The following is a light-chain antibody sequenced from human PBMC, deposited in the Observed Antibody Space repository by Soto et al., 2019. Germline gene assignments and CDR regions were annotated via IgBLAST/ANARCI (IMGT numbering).Light chain of an antibody. Sequence: EIVLTQSPAPLSLSPGERATLSCRASQSVSSYLAWYQQKPGQAPRLLIYDASTRATGIPARFSGSGSGTEFTLTISSLQSEDFAVYYGQQYNNWPPWTFGQWTKVDIK. J-gene: IGKJ1*01. CDR3: QQYNNWPPWT. CDR1: QSVSSY. CDR2: DAS. V-gene: IGKV3-15*01.